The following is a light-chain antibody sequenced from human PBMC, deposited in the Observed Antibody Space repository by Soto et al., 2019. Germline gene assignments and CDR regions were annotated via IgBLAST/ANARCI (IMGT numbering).Light chain of an antibody. CDR3: LQHNSYPRT. CDR1: QDISNH. J-gene: IGKJ1*01. CDR2: VAS. V-gene: IGKV1-17*03. Sequence: DIQMTQSPSAMSASVGDRVTLTCRASQDISNHVAWFQQKPGKVPKRLIYVASSLQSGVPSRFSGSGSGTEFTLTISSLQPEDFATYYCLQHNSYPRTFGQGTKVEIK.